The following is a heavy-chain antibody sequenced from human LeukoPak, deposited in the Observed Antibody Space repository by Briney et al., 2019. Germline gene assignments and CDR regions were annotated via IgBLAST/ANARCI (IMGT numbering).Heavy chain of an antibody. D-gene: IGHD2-21*02. V-gene: IGHV1-2*02. Sequence: ASVKVSCKASGYTFTGYYMHWVRQAPGQGLEWMGWINPNSGGTNYAQKFQGRVTMTRDTSISTAYMELSRLRSDDTAVYYCAYVVVTASPSPDAFDIWGQGTMVTVSS. J-gene: IGHJ3*02. CDR2: INPNSGGT. CDR1: GYTFTGYY. CDR3: AYVVVTASPSPDAFDI.